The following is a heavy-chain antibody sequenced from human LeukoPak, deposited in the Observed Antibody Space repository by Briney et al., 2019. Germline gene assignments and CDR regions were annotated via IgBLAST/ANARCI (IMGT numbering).Heavy chain of an antibody. CDR1: GFTFDDYA. CDR3: AKDTRAGGYNLY. J-gene: IGHJ4*02. CDR2: ISWNSGSI. Sequence: GGSLRPSCAASGFTFDDYAMHWVRKAPGKGLEWVSGISWNSGSIGYADSVKGRFTISRDNAKNSLYLQMNSLRAEDTALYYCAKDTRAGGYNLYWGQGTLVTVSS. D-gene: IGHD1-14*01. V-gene: IGHV3-9*01.